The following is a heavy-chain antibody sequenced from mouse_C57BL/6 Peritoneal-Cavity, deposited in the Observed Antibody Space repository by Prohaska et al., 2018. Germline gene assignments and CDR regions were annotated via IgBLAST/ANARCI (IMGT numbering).Heavy chain of an antibody. V-gene: IGHV3-6*01. D-gene: IGHD3-2*02. CDR1: GYSITSGYY. CDR3: TTEATLFPYTALYRCGQWYQRRVHGRSQYF. Sequence: DVQLQESGPGLVKPSQSLSLTCSVTGYSITSGYYWNWIRQFPGNKLEWMGYISYDGSNNYNPSLKNRISITRDTSKNQFFLKLNSVTTVEPGTPRCTTEATLFPYTALYRCGQWYQRRVHGRSQYF. CDR2: ISYDGSN. J-gene: IGHJ1*01.